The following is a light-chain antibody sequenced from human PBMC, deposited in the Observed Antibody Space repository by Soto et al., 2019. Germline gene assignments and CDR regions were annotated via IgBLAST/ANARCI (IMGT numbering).Light chain of an antibody. CDR3: QKYNSAPWT. CDR2: AAS. V-gene: IGKV1-27*01. Sequence: DIQMTQSPSSLSASVGDRVTITCRASQGISNYVAWYQQKPGKVPKLLMYAASTLQSGVPSRFRGSGSGTDFTLTISSLQPEDVATYYCQKYNSAPWTFGQGTKVEIK. J-gene: IGKJ1*01. CDR1: QGISNY.